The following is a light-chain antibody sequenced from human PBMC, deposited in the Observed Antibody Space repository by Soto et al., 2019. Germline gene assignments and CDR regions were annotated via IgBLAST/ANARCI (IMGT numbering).Light chain of an antibody. CDR1: QTIGSW. CDR3: QQYNRYPYT. V-gene: IGKV1-5*03. J-gene: IGKJ2*01. Sequence: DIQMTQSPSSLSASVGDRVTITCRASQTIGSWLAWYQQKPREAPKLLIYKASILESGVPSRFSGSGSGTEFTLTIRSLQPEDFATYFCQQYNRYPYTFGQGTKVDIK. CDR2: KAS.